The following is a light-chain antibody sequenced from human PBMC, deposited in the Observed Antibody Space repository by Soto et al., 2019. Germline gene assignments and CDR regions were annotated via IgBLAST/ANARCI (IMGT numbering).Light chain of an antibody. CDR2: RVS. Sequence: DVVMTQSPLSLSVTLGQPASISCRSSQSLVYSDGNTYLHWFRQRPGQPPRRLIHRVSNRDSGVPDRFSGSGSGTDFTLKISRVEAEDVGVYYWIQGTHFPPWTFGQGTKVEI. J-gene: IGKJ1*01. CDR3: IQGTHFPPWT. CDR1: QSLVYSDGNTY. V-gene: IGKV2-30*01.